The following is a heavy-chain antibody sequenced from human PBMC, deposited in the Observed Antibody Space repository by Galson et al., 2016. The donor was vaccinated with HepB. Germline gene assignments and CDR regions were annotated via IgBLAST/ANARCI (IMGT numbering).Heavy chain of an antibody. CDR2: ISGSGDST. V-gene: IGHV3-23*01. Sequence: SLRLSCAASGFTFRNYAMSWVRQAPGKGLEWVSGISGSGDSTYYRDSVKGRFTISRDNSKNMLYLQMTSLRAEDTALYYCVKDEEGIMGASGGFDHWGRGTRVTVSS. CDR3: VKDEEGIMGASGGFDH. CDR1: GFTFRNYA. J-gene: IGHJ4*02. D-gene: IGHD1-26*01.